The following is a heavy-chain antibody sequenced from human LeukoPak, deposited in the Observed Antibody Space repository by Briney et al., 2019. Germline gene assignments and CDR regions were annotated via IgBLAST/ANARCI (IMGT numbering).Heavy chain of an antibody. Sequence: GGSLRLSCAASGFTFSSYAMHWVRQAPGKGLEWVAVISYDGSNKYYADSVKGRFTISRDNSKNTLYLQMNSLRAEDTAVYYCARDLTYGSGSSFYWGQGTLVTVSS. V-gene: IGHV3-30-3*01. CDR2: ISYDGSNK. CDR1: GFTFSSYA. CDR3: ARDLTYGSGSSFY. J-gene: IGHJ4*02. D-gene: IGHD3-10*01.